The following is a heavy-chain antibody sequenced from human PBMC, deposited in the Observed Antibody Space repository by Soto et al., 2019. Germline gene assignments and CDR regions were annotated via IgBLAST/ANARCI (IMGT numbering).Heavy chain of an antibody. J-gene: IGHJ3*02. V-gene: IGHV1-2*02. CDR1: GYPVTAYY. CDR2: INPATGAA. Sequence: QLHLVQSGAVVKKPGASVTVSCSASGYPVTAYYMHWVRQAPGRGLEWMGGINPATGAAKYTQTFQGRVTLTRGTFTSTVFMELSGLTSEDTALFLFARGGGVGVAGSAAFDMWGQGTLVTVSS. CDR3: ARGGGVGVAGSAAFDM. D-gene: IGHD3-3*01.